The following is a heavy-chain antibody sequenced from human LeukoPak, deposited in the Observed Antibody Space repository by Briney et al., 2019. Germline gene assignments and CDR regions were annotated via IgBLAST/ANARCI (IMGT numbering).Heavy chain of an antibody. J-gene: IGHJ3*02. V-gene: IGHV1-69*13. CDR1: GGTYSSYA. Sequence: ASVKVSCKASGGTYSSYAISWVRQAPGQGLEWMGGIIPIFGTANYAQKFQGRVTITADESTSTAYMELSSLRSEDMAVYYCASYSSSWFDAFDIWGQGTMVTVSS. D-gene: IGHD6-13*01. CDR3: ASYSSSWFDAFDI. CDR2: IIPIFGTA.